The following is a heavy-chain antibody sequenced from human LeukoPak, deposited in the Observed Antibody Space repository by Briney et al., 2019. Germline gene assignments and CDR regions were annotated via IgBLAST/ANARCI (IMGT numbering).Heavy chain of an antibody. V-gene: IGHV4-34*01. J-gene: IGHJ6*02. CDR3: ARDYVVVLADGAWEYYYGMDV. D-gene: IGHD2-15*01. Sequence: SETLSLTCAVYSGSFSDYYWRWIRQSPGKGREGRGEINHSGSNNYNPSLKSQVTISVDTSKNQFSLNVSSVTAADTAVYYCARDYVVVLADGAWEYYYGMDVWGQGTTVTVSS. CDR2: INHSGSN. CDR1: SGSFSDYY.